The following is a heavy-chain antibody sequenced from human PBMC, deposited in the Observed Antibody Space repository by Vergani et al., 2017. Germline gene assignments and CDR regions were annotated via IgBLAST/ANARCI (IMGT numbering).Heavy chain of an antibody. CDR2: VYYTGSP. CDR3: ARDRDLYCRSTTSCHNWFDP. Sequence: QVQLQESGPGLVKPSETLSLTCTVSGAAIKDFYWSWFRQPPGKGLEWIGYVYYTGSPTYNPSLKSRVTISVDTSNNQFSLRMTSLTAADTAIYYCARDRDLYCRSTTSCHNWFDPWGQGSLVTVSS. CDR1: GAAIKDFY. J-gene: IGHJ5*02. V-gene: IGHV4-59*01. D-gene: IGHD2/OR15-2a*01.